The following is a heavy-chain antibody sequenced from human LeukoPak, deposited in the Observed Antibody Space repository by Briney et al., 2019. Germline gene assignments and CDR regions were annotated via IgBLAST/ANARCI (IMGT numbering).Heavy chain of an antibody. D-gene: IGHD3-16*01. CDR2: IRYDGSNN. V-gene: IGHV3-30*02. J-gene: IGHJ4*02. Sequence: GVSVTLSCAASRLTFNSYDMHWLRQAPGKGLVWLAFIRYDGSNNYYADSVKGRFTISRDNSKNTLYLQMNSRRAEDTAVYYCAKDWGAGVYLDYGGQGTLVTVS. CDR1: RLTFNSYD. CDR3: AKDWGAGVYLDY.